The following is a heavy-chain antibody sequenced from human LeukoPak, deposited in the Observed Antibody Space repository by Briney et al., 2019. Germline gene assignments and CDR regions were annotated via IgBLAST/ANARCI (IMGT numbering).Heavy chain of an antibody. Sequence: GGSLRLSCAASGFTFSSYAMRWVRQAPGKGLEWVSAISGSGGSTYYADSVKGRFTISRDNSKNTLYLQMNSLRAEDTAVYYCAKTPAGIVVEGAFDIWGQGTMVTVSS. D-gene: IGHD2-15*01. CDR2: ISGSGGST. V-gene: IGHV3-23*01. J-gene: IGHJ3*02. CDR1: GFTFSSYA. CDR3: AKTPAGIVVEGAFDI.